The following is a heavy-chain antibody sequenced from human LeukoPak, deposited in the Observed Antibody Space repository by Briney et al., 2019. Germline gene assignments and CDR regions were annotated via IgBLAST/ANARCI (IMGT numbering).Heavy chain of an antibody. D-gene: IGHD5-12*01. J-gene: IGHJ4*02. CDR1: GFTFSSYG. CDR2: IRSDRSNK. Sequence: GRSLRLSYAASGFTFSSYGMHWVRQAPGKGLEWIAFIRSDRSNKYYADSVKGRFTISRDNSKNTLYLQLNSLRAEDTAVYYCAKVMDRDIVATIRLGSQYYFDYWGQGTLVTVSS. V-gene: IGHV3-30*02. CDR3: AKVMDRDIVATIRLGSQYYFDY.